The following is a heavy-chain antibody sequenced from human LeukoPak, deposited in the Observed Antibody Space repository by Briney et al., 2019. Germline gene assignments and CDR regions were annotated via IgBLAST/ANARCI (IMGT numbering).Heavy chain of an antibody. J-gene: IGHJ4*02. Sequence: GGSLRLSCAASGFTFSSDAMSWVRQAPGKGLEWVPGINWNGGSTGYADSVKGRFTISRDNAKNSLYLQMNSLRAEDTALYYCARGLGATYGYWGQGTLVTVSS. D-gene: IGHD1-26*01. CDR2: INWNGGST. CDR1: GFTFSSDA. CDR3: ARGLGATYGY. V-gene: IGHV3-20*04.